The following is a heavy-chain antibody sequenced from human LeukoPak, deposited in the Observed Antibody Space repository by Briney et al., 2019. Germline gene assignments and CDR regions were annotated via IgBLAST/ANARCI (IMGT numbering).Heavy chain of an antibody. CDR3: ARAASGYSYGLYWD. Sequence: ASVKVSCKASGGTFSSYAISWVRQAPGQGLEWMGWINPNSGGTNYAQKFQGWVTMTRDTSISTAYMELSRLRSDDTAVYYCARAASGYSYGLYWDWGQGTLVTVSS. J-gene: IGHJ4*02. V-gene: IGHV1-2*04. CDR2: INPNSGGT. D-gene: IGHD5-18*01. CDR1: GGTFSSYA.